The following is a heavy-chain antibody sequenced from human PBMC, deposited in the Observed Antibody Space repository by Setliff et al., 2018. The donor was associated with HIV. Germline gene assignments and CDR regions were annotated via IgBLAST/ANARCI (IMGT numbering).Heavy chain of an antibody. CDR1: GFIFNTAW. J-gene: IGHJ6*02. V-gene: IGHV3-15*01. CDR3: ATDPFAPDYDVSTGVPLYV. Sequence: PGGSLRLSCAASGFIFNTAWMNWIRQAPGKGLEWVGRIRGKMDGETTEYAAPVKGRFTISRDDSKNTVYLQMNSLKSEDTAVYYCATDPFAPDYDVSTGVPLYVWGQGTTVTVSS. CDR2: IRGKMDGETT. D-gene: IGHD3-9*01.